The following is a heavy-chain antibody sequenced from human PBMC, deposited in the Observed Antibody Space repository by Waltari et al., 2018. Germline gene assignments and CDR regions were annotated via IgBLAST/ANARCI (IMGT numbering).Heavy chain of an antibody. J-gene: IGHJ3*02. D-gene: IGHD3-9*01. CDR1: GGSISSSSYY. Sequence: QLQLQELGPGLVKPSETLSLTCTVSGGSISSSSYYWGWIRQPPGKGLEWIGSIYYSGSTYYTPSLKSRVTISVDTSKNQFSLKLSSVTAADTAVYYCARDNYDILTGYLYAFDIWGQGTMVTVSS. CDR2: IYYSGST. V-gene: IGHV4-39*07. CDR3: ARDNYDILTGYLYAFDI.